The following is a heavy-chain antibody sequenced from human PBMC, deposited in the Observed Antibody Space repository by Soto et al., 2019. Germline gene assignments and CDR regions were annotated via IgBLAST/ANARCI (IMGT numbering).Heavy chain of an antibody. CDR3: ARDPGAVAAAGTYYYYGMDV. V-gene: IGHV4-4*07. J-gene: IGHJ6*02. CDR1: GGSISSYY. Sequence: PSETLSLTCTVSGGSISSYYLSWIRQPAGKGLEWIGRIYTSGSTNYNPSLKSRVTMSVDTSKNQFSLKLSSVTAADTAVYYCARDPGAVAAAGTYYYYGMDVWGQGTTVNVSS. D-gene: IGHD6-13*01. CDR2: IYTSGST.